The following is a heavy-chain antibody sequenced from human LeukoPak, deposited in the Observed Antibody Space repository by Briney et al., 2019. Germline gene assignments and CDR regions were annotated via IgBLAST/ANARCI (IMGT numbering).Heavy chain of an antibody. CDR3: ARVRIAAADDAFDI. J-gene: IGHJ3*02. V-gene: IGHV3-53*04. Sequence: PGGSLRLSCAASGFTVSRNYMSWVSQAPGKGLEWVAVIYSGGSTYYADSVKGRFTISRQNSKNTLYLQMNSLRAEDTAVYYCARVRIAAADDAFDIWGQGTMVTVSS. CDR1: GFTVSRNY. CDR2: IYSGGST. D-gene: IGHD6-13*01.